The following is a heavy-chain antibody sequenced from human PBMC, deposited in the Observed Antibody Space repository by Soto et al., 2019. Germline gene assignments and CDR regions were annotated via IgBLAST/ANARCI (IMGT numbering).Heavy chain of an antibody. CDR1: GFTFGNAW. D-gene: IGHD3-3*01. CDR2: IKSKTDGGTT. Sequence: GGSLRLSCAASGFTFGNAWMSWVRQAPGKGLEWVGRIKSKTDGGTTDYAAPVKGRFTISRGDSKNTLYLQMNSLKTEDTAVYYCTTDAATTNDFWSGRVFDYWGQGTLVTVSS. J-gene: IGHJ4*02. CDR3: TTDAATTNDFWSGRVFDY. V-gene: IGHV3-15*01.